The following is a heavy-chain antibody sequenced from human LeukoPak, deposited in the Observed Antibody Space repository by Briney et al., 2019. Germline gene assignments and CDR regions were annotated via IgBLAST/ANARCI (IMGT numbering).Heavy chain of an antibody. Sequence: GASVKVSCMASGYTFTSYDINWVRQATGQGLEWMGWMNPNSGNTGYAQKFQGRVTITRNTSISTAYMELSSLRSEDTAVYYCARGRGRYIAAAWGGYWGQGTLVTVSS. V-gene: IGHV1-8*01. CDR1: GYTFTSYD. J-gene: IGHJ4*02. CDR3: ARGRGRYIAAAWGGY. CDR2: MNPNSGNT. D-gene: IGHD6-13*01.